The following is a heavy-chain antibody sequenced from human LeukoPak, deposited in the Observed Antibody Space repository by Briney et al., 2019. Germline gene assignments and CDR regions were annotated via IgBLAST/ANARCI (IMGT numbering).Heavy chain of an antibody. CDR3: ARPAFYCSSTVCPPYMDV. V-gene: IGHV5-51*01. CDR2: IYPGDSDA. D-gene: IGHD2-2*01. J-gene: IGHJ6*03. Sequence: GESLKFSCKASGYTFTGDWIGWVRQMPGKGLEWMGIIYPGDSDAKYNAPFQGQVTISADKSISTAYLQWGSLKASDTATYYCARPAFYCSSTVCPPYMDVWGKGTTVTVSS. CDR1: GYTFTGDW.